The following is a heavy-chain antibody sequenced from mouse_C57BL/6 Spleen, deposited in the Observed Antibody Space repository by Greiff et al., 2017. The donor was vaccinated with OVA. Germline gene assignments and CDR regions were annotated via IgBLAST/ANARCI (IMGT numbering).Heavy chain of an antibody. Sequence: VQLQQPGAELVKPGASVKLSCKASGYTFTSYWMHWVKQRPGQGLEWIGMIHPNSGSTNYNEKFKSKATLTVDKSSSTAYMQLSSLTSEDSAVYYCARSVYDGYYDAMDYWGQGTSVTVSS. V-gene: IGHV1-64*01. D-gene: IGHD2-3*01. CDR3: ARSVYDGYYDAMDY. CDR1: GYTFTSYW. CDR2: IHPNSGST. J-gene: IGHJ4*01.